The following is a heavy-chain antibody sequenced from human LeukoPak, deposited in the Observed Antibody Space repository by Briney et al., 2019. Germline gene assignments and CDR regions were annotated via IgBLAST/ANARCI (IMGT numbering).Heavy chain of an antibody. CDR2: ISGSGGST. D-gene: IGHD6-6*01. V-gene: IGHV3-23*01. J-gene: IGHJ4*02. Sequence: GGSLRLSCAVSGITFSTYAMSWLRQAPGKGLEWVSAISGSGGSTYYADSVKGRFTISRDNSKNTLYLQMNSLRAEDTAVYYCAKDRASIAAYGGQGTLVTVSS. CDR1: GITFSTYA. CDR3: AKDRASIAAY.